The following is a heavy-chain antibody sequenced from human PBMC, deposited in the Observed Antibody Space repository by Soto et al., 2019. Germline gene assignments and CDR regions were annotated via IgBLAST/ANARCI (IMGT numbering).Heavy chain of an antibody. D-gene: IGHD4-17*01. Sequence: QVQLVQSEAEVKKPGSSVKVSCKASGGTFSSYAISWVRQAPGQGLEWMGGIIPIFGTANYAQKFQGRVTITADESTSTAYMELSSLRSEDTAVYYCAINPPADYGDYGDFQHWGQGTLVTVSS. CDR2: IIPIFGTA. CDR3: AINPPADYGDYGDFQH. V-gene: IGHV1-69*01. CDR1: GGTFSSYA. J-gene: IGHJ1*01.